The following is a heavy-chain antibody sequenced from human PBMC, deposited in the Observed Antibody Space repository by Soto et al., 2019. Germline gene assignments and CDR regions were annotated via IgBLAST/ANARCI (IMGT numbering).Heavy chain of an antibody. CDR2: MNPNNSYT. Sequence: QVQLVQSGAEVKKPGASVKVSCKASGYTFTDYDINWFRQATGQGLEWMGWMNPNNSYTGYAQNFQGRVTMTRSTPISTAYMELSTLRSEDTAVYYCAKGPRNWGVDYGGQGTLVTVSS. V-gene: IGHV1-8*01. D-gene: IGHD7-27*01. CDR1: GYTFTDYD. J-gene: IGHJ4*02. CDR3: AKGPRNWGVDY.